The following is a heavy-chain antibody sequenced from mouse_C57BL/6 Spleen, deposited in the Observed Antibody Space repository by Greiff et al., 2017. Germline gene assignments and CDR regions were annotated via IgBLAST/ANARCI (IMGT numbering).Heavy chain of an antibody. CDR3: ARTGRYARDY. Sequence: VQLQQSGPELVKPGASVKISCKASGYAFSSSWMNWVKQRPGKGLEWIGRIYPGDGDTNYNGKFKGKATLTADKSSSTAYMQLSSLTSEDAAVYFCARTGRYARDYWGQGTTVTVSS. CDR1: GYAFSSSW. D-gene: IGHD4-1*01. V-gene: IGHV1-82*01. J-gene: IGHJ4*01. CDR2: IYPGDGDT.